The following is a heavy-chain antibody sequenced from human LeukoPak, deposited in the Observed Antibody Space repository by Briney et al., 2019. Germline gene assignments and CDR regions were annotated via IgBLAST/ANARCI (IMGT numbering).Heavy chain of an antibody. D-gene: IGHD2-2*01. CDR2: INHSGST. V-gene: IGHV4-34*01. CDR3: ARAPIVVVPAAINHAVAAAKDY. Sequence: SETLSLTCAVYGGSFSGYYWSWIRQPPGKGLEWIGEINHSGSTNYNPSLKSRVTISVDTSKNQFSLKLSSVTAADTAVYYCARAPIVVVPAAINHAVAAAKDYWGQGTLVTVSS. CDR1: GGSFSGYY. J-gene: IGHJ4*02.